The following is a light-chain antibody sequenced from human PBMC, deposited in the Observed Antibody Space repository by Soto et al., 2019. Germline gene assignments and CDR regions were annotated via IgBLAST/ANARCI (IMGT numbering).Light chain of an antibody. CDR3: LLSYNGPYV. J-gene: IGLJ1*01. V-gene: IGLV7-46*01. CDR2: DTT. Sequence: QTMVTQEPSLTVSPGGTVTLTCGPSTGAVTNGHYPYWFQQKPGQAPRTLIYDTTNRHSWTPARFSGSLLGGKAALTLSGAQPEDEAEYYCLLSYNGPYVFGTGTKLTVL. CDR1: TGAVTNGHY.